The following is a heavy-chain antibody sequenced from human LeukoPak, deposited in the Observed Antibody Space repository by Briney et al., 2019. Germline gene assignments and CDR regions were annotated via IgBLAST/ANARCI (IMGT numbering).Heavy chain of an antibody. V-gene: IGHV1-69*01. Sequence: SSVKVSCKASGGTFSSYAISWVRQAPGQGLEWMGGIIPIFGTANYAQKFQGRVTITADESTSTAYMELSSLRSEDTAVYYCARNEHTFYGSGSYDYWGQGTLVTVSS. J-gene: IGHJ4*02. CDR1: GGTFSSYA. CDR2: IIPIFGTA. D-gene: IGHD3-10*01. CDR3: ARNEHTFYGSGSYDY.